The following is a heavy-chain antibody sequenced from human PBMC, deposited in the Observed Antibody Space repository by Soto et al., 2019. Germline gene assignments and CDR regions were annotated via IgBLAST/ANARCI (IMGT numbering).Heavy chain of an antibody. V-gene: IGHV4-31*03. J-gene: IGHJ3*02. D-gene: IGHD6-13*01. CDR3: ARDRRIAAAGGAHDAFDI. CDR2: IYYSGST. Sequence: PSETLSLTCTVSGGSISSGGYYWSWIRQHPGKGLEWIGYIYYSGSTYYNPSLKSRVTISVDTSKNQFSLKLSSVTAADTAAYYCARDRRIAAAGGAHDAFDIWGQGTMVTVSS. CDR1: GGSISSGGYY.